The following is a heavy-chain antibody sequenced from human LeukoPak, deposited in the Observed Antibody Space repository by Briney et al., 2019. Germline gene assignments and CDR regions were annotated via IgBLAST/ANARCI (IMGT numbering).Heavy chain of an antibody. J-gene: IGHJ4*02. D-gene: IGHD6-19*01. CDR1: GGSISSYY. CDR2: IYTSGRT. CDR3: ARTAGDSSGWVLFYFDY. V-gene: IGHV4-4*07. Sequence: SDPLSLTCTVSGGSISSYYWSWIRRPAGKGLEWIGRIYTSGRTNYNPSLKSRVTMSVDTSKNQFSLKLSSVTAADTAVYYCARTAGDSSGWVLFYFDYWGQGTLVTVSS.